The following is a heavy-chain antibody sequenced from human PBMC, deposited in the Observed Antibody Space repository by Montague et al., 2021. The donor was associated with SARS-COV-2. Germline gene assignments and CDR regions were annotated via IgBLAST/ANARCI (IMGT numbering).Heavy chain of an antibody. Sequence: SETLFLTCAVYGGSFSNFFWSWIRQSPGKGLEWIGEVSDSGGTTYNSFLKSRVLISRDMSRNQFSIQLRSVTAADTAVYYCARVNRGYWQYAGGLNWIDPWGQGTLVIVSS. J-gene: IGHJ5*02. CDR1: GGSFSNFF. CDR2: VSDSGGT. CDR3: ARVNRGYWQYAGGLNWIDP. V-gene: IGHV4-34*01. D-gene: IGHD6-25*01.